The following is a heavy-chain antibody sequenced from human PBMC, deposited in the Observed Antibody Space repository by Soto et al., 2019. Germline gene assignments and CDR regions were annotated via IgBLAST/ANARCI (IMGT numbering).Heavy chain of an antibody. CDR2: IYPGDSDT. CDR3: ARPWAVRATDAFNI. J-gene: IGHJ3*02. D-gene: IGHD6-19*01. Sequence: EVQLVQSGAEVKKPGESLKISCKGSGYSFTKYWIAWVRQMPGKGLEWMGIIYPGDSDTRYSPSFQGQVIISVDKSTDPAYVHWISLKASDTAMYYCARPWAVRATDAFNIWGQGTMVTVSS. V-gene: IGHV5-51*01. CDR1: GYSFTKYW.